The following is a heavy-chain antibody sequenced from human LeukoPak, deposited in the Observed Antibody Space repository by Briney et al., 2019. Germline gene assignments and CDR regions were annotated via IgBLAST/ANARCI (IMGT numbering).Heavy chain of an antibody. CDR3: TRRGYGY. D-gene: IGHD4-17*01. CDR1: GFTFSRHW. Sequence: PGGSLRLSCAASGFTFSRHWMSWVRQAPGKGLEWVANIKEDGSEIYYVDSVKGRFTISRDNAKNSLYLQMNSLRAEDTDLYYCTRRGYGYWGQGPLVTVSS. V-gene: IGHV3-7*01. CDR2: IKEDGSEI. J-gene: IGHJ4*02.